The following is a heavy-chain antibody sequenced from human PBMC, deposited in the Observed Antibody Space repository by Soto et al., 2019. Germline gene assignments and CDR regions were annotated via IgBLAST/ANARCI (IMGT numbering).Heavy chain of an antibody. Sequence: ASVKVSCKASGYTFPSYGISWVRQAPGQGLEWMGWISAYNGNTNYAQKLQGRVTMTADTSTSTAYMELRSLRSHDTAVYYCARDYDFWSGPMKTYPRGQGTLVNVSS. CDR3: ARDYDFWSGPMKTYP. J-gene: IGHJ5*02. CDR1: GYTFPSYG. V-gene: IGHV1-18*01. D-gene: IGHD3-3*01. CDR2: ISAYNGNT.